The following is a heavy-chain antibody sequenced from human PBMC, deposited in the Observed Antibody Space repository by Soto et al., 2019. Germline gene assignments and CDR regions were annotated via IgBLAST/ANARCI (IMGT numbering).Heavy chain of an antibody. V-gene: IGHV4-59*01. D-gene: IGHD1-26*01. CDR1: GGSISSYY. J-gene: IGHJ4*02. CDR2: IYYSGST. CDR3: ARRYGGNFDF. Sequence: QVQLQESGPGLVKPSETLSLTCTVSGGSISSYYWSWIRQPPGKGLEWIGYIYYSGSTNYNPSLXSXAXIXXDTSNNQFSLKLSSVTAADTAVYYCARRYGGNFDFWGQGTLVTVSS.